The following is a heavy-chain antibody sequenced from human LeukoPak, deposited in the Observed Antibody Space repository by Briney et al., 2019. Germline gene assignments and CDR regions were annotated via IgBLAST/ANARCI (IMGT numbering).Heavy chain of an antibody. CDR2: IYYSGST. V-gene: IGHV4-39*01. Sequence: PSETLSLTCTVSGGSISSSSYYWGWIRQPPGKGLEWIGSIYYSGSTYYNPSLKSRVTISVDTSKNQFSLKLSSVTAADTAVYYCARPARVASLGVAEGFDYWGQGTLVTVSS. D-gene: IGHD3-3*01. CDR3: ARPARVASLGVAEGFDY. CDR1: GGSISSSSYY. J-gene: IGHJ4*02.